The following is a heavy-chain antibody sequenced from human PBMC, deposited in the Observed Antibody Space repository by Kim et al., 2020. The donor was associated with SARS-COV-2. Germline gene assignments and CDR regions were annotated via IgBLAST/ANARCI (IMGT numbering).Heavy chain of an antibody. J-gene: IGHJ4*02. CDR1: GFTFSSYA. Sequence: GGSLRLSCAASGFTFSSYAMHWVRQAPGKGLEWVAVISYDGSNKYYADSVKGRFTISRDNSKNTLYLQMNSLRAEDTAVYYCASSGRSSGYEGPSSFDYWGQGTLVTVSS. CDR3: ASSGRSSGYEGPSSFDY. CDR2: ISYDGSNK. V-gene: IGHV3-30*04. D-gene: IGHD3-22*01.